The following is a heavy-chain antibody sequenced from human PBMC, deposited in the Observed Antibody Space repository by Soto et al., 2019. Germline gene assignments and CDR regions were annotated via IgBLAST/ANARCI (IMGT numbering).Heavy chain of an antibody. CDR1: GFTFSSYG. CDR2: ISYGGSNK. CDR3: AKDNCISTSCYRLYNWFDP. Sequence: GGSLRLSCAASGFTFSSYGMHWVRQAPGKGLEWVAVISYGGSNKYYAETVKGRFTISRDNSKNTLYLQMNNLRAEDTAVYYCAKDNCISTSCYRLYNWFDPWGQGTLVTVSS. V-gene: IGHV3-30*18. J-gene: IGHJ5*02. D-gene: IGHD2-2*01.